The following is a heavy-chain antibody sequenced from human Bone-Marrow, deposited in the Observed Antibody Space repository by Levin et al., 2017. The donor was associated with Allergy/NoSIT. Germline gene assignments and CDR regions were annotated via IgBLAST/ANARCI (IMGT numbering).Heavy chain of an antibody. J-gene: IGHJ4*02. Sequence: TGGSLRLSCAASGFSFSSYAMSWVRQAPGKGLEWVSAISGGGGSTYYADAVKGRFTISRDNSKKTLYLQMNSLRVEDTALYYCAKAHIVVIPAAIRSFDYWGQGPLVTVSS. V-gene: IGHV3-23*01. D-gene: IGHD2-2*01. CDR3: AKAHIVVIPAAIRSFDY. CDR2: ISGGGGST. CDR1: GFSFSSYA.